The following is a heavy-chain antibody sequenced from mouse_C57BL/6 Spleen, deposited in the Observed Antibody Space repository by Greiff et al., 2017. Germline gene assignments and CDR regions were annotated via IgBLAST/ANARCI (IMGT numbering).Heavy chain of an antibody. CDR2: IDPSDSDT. J-gene: IGHJ3*01. CDR3: TRSDGSPPRFAF. D-gene: IGHD1-1*02. CDR1: GYTFTSYW. V-gene: IGHV1-52*01. Sequence: QVQLQQPGAELVRPGSSVKLSCKASGYTFTSYWMHWVKQRPIQGLEWIGNIDPSDSDTHSNQKFKDKATLTVDKSSSTAYMQLSSLTSVDSAVYFCTRSDGSPPRFAFWGPGTLVTVSA.